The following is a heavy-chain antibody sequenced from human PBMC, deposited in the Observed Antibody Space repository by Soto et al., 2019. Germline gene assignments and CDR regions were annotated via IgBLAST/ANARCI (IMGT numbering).Heavy chain of an antibody. Sequence: GGSLRLSCAASGFTFDDYAMHWVRQAPGKGLEWVSGISWNSGSIGYADSVKGRFTISRDNAKNSLYLQMNSLRAEDTAVYYCVRDAHRGGDFDYWGQGTLVTVSS. D-gene: IGHD3-10*01. V-gene: IGHV3-9*01. CDR3: VRDAHRGGDFDY. CDR2: ISWNSGSI. J-gene: IGHJ4*02. CDR1: GFTFDDYA.